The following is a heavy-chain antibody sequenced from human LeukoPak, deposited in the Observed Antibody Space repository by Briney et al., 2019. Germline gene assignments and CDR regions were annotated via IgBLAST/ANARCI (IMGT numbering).Heavy chain of an antibody. CDR1: GGSLNSYY. CDR3: ARQPGGTAAFDV. V-gene: IGHV4-59*08. J-gene: IGHJ3*01. CDR2: ISYTGGEI. D-gene: IGHD1-14*01. Sequence: SETLSLTCTVSGGSLNSYYWSWIRQPPGKRLEWIGYISYTGGEINYNPSLKSRLTLSVDTSKHQFSLMLTSVTAADTAIYYCARQPGGTAAFDVWAQGTMVTASS.